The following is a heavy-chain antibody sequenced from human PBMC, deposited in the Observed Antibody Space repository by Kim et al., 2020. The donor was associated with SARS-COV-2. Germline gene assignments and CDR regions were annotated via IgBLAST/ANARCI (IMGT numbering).Heavy chain of an antibody. D-gene: IGHD3-16*01. Sequence: GGSLRLSCAASGFTFSRYWMSWVRQAPGKGLEWVANIKTDGSEKSYVDSVKGRFTISRDNAKNSLYLQMNSLRAEDTAVYYCARDWPGGLGEESNDYWGQGTLVTVSS. J-gene: IGHJ4*02. V-gene: IGHV3-7*03. CDR1: GFTFSRYW. CDR2: IKTDGSEK. CDR3: ARDWPGGLGEESNDY.